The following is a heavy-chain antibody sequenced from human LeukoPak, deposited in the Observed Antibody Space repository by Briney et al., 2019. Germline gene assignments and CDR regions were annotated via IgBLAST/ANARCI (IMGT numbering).Heavy chain of an antibody. V-gene: IGHV1-8*01. Sequence: ASVKVSCKASGYTFTSYDINWVRQATGQGLEWMGWMNPNSGNTGYAQKFQGRVTMTRNTSISTAYMELSSLRSEDTAVYYCARARNYYDSSGYYYFYYWGQGTLVTVSS. J-gene: IGHJ4*02. CDR2: MNPNSGNT. D-gene: IGHD3-22*01. CDR3: ARARNYYDSSGYYYFYY. CDR1: GYTFTSYD.